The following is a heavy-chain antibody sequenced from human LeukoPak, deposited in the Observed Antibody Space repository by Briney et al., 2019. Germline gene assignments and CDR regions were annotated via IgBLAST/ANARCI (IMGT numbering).Heavy chain of an antibody. CDR1: GFTVSSKY. CDR2: IYSGGST. CDR3: ARVYGSGSYVFDY. D-gene: IGHD3-10*01. V-gene: IGHV3-66*01. Sequence: GGSLRLSCAASGFTVSSKYMSWVRQAPGKGLEWVSVIYSGGSTYYADSVKGRFTISRDNSKNTLYLQMNSLRAEDTAVYYCARVYGSGSYVFDYWGQGTLVTVSS. J-gene: IGHJ4*02.